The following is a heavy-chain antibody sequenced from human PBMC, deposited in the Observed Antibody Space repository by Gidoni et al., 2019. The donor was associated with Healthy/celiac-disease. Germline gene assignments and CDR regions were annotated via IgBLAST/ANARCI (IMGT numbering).Heavy chain of an antibody. V-gene: IGHV3-7*01. D-gene: IGHD3-22*01. CDR3: ARGCDDSSGYFY. CDR1: AFTFSSYW. Sequence: EVRLVESGGGLVQPGGSVRLSCAASAFTFSSYWMSWVRWAPGKGVELVANKEKDGSEKYYVDAVKGRFTISRDNAKNSLYLQMNSLRAEDTAVYYCARGCDDSSGYFYWGQGTLVTVSS. CDR2: KEKDGSEK. J-gene: IGHJ4*02.